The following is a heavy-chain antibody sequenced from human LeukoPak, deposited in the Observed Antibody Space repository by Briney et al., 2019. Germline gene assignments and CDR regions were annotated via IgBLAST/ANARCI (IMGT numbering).Heavy chain of an antibody. CDR1: GFTFSSYW. Sequence: GGSLRLSCAASGFTFSSYWMHWVRQAPGKGLVWVSRINNGGSSTSYADSVKGRFTISRDSAKNTLYLQMNSLRAEDTAVYYCARGYYYGMDVWGQGTTVTVSS. CDR3: ARGYYYGMDV. V-gene: IGHV3-74*01. J-gene: IGHJ6*02. CDR2: INNGGSST.